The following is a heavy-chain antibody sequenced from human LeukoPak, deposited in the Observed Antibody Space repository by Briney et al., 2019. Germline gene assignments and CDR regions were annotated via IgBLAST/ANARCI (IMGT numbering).Heavy chain of an antibody. CDR1: GYTFTSYG. J-gene: IGHJ5*02. CDR2: ISAYNGNT. CDR3: ARDGIVVVPARHNWFDP. Sequence: WASVKVSCKASGYTFTSYGISWVRQAPGQGLEWMGWISAYNGNTNYARKLQGRVTMTTDTSTRTAYMELRSLRSDDTAVYYCARDGIVVVPARHNWFDPWGQGTLVTVSS. V-gene: IGHV1-18*01. D-gene: IGHD2-2*01.